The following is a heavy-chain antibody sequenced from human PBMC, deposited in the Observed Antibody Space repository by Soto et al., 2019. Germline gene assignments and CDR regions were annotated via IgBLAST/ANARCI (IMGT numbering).Heavy chain of an antibody. J-gene: IGHJ4*02. Sequence: AVSLRLSCAASGFTFSRYAMNWVRQAPGKGLEWVSLITGGGDSTYYADSVKGRFTISRDNSKNTLYLQVNSLRAEDTAVYYCAKASGSIYGKDYFEYWGQGTLVTVSS. D-gene: IGHD5-18*01. CDR2: ITGGGDST. V-gene: IGHV3-23*01. CDR1: GFTFSRYA. CDR3: AKASGSIYGKDYFEY.